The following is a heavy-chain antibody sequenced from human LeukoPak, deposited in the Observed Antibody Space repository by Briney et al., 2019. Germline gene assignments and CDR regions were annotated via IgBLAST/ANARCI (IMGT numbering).Heavy chain of an antibody. J-gene: IGHJ6*03. V-gene: IGHV4-34*01. D-gene: IGHD5-18*01. CDR2: LNHSGST. CDR3: AKRGGYSYGFYYYYYMDV. CDR1: GGSFSGYY. Sequence: PSETLSLTCAVYGGSFSGYYWSWIRQPPGKGLEWIGELNHSGSTNYNPSLKSRVTISVDTSKNQFSLKLSSVTAADTAVYYCAKRGGYSYGFYYYYYMDVWGKGTTVTVSS.